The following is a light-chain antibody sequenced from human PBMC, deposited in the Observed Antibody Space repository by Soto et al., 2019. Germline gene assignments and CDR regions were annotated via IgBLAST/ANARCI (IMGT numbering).Light chain of an antibody. Sequence: DYQVTQSPSTLSASVGDRVTITCRASQNIYTWLAWYQQKPGIAPKLLIHKASTLESGVPSRFSGSGYGTEFTLTISGLQPEDSATYYCQQYERYSTFGQGSKVAI. J-gene: IGKJ1*01. CDR3: QQYERYST. CDR2: KAS. V-gene: IGKV1-5*03. CDR1: QNIYTW.